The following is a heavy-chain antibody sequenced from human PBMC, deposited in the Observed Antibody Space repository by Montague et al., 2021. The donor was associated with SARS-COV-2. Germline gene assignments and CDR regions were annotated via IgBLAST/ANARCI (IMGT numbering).Heavy chain of an antibody. CDR2: MYNTGHT. CDR3: ARSRANVPARPGFDY. Sequence: SETLSLTCTVSGASVASGNFYWSWIRQPPGKGLEWIGHMYNTGHTNYNPSLESRVTMPVDPSKNQFSLTLTSVTAADTAVYYCARSRANVPARPGFDYWGQGALVTVSS. D-gene: IGHD6-6*01. CDR1: GASVASGNFY. J-gene: IGHJ4*02. V-gene: IGHV4-61*01.